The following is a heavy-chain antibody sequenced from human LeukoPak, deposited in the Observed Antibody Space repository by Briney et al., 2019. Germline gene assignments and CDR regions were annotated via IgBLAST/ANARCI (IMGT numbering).Heavy chain of an antibody. CDR1: GFIFTNYF. V-gene: IGHV3-7*01. J-gene: IGHJ3*02. CDR2: IKHDGSEK. D-gene: IGHD4-17*01. Sequence: PGGSLRPSCAASGFIFTNYFMSWVRQAPGKGLEWVASIKHDGSEKYYVDSVTGRFTISRDNSKNTLYLEMSTLRAEDTAVYYCARDDDYDDHNTFDMWGHGTMVTVSS. CDR3: ARDDDYDDHNTFDM.